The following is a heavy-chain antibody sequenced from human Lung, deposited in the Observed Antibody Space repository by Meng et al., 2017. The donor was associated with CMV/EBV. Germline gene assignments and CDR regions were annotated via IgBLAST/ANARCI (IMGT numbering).Heavy chain of an antibody. CDR2: VSSSYAV. D-gene: IGHD6-19*01. Sequence: SCAASGFRFSDYYMTWIRQAPGKGLEWVSYVSSSYAVDYADSLKGRFTISRDNAKKSAHLQMNSLRAEDTAVYYCARVLLEARGWYYQGMDVWGQGTXVTVSS. J-gene: IGHJ6*02. CDR3: ARVLLEARGWYYQGMDV. V-gene: IGHV3-69-1*01. CDR1: GFRFSDYY.